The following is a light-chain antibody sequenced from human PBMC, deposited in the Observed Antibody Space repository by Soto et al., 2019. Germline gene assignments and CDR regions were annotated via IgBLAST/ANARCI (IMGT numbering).Light chain of an antibody. J-gene: IGKJ4*01. V-gene: IGKV1-12*01. CDR2: RIS. CDR1: QGVGSW. CDR3: QQGDSLPLT. Sequence: DIQMTQSPSSVSASVGDRVTITCRASQGVGSWLAWYQQKPGEALKLLIYRISNLQSGVPSRFSGSGSGTDFTLTISSRQPEDFATYYCQQGDSLPLTFGGGTKVEIK.